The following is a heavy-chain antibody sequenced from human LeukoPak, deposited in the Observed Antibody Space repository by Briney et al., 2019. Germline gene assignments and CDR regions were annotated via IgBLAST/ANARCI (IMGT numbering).Heavy chain of an antibody. V-gene: IGHV3-23*01. D-gene: IGHD2-2*02. CDR3: AKSPSNIVVVPAAIGFDY. Sequence: GGSLRLSCAASGFTFSSYAISWVRQAPGKGLGWVSAISGSGFSTYYADSVKGRFTISRDNSRNTLYLQMNSLRAEDTAVYYCAKSPSNIVVVPAAIGFDYWGQGTLVTVSS. CDR1: GFTFSSYA. J-gene: IGHJ4*02. CDR2: ISGSGFST.